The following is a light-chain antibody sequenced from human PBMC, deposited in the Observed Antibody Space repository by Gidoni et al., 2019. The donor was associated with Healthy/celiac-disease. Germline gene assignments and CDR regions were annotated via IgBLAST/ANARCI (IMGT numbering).Light chain of an antibody. CDR2: WAS. V-gene: IGKV4-1*01. CDR1: QSVLYSSNNKNY. J-gene: IGKJ2*01. Sequence: DIVMTQSPDSLAVSLGGRATINCKSSQSVLYSSNNKNYLAWYQHKPGQPPKLLIYWASTRESGVPDRFSGSGSGTDFTLTISSLQAEDVAVYYCQQYYSTPMYTFGQGTKLEIK. CDR3: QQYYSTPMYT.